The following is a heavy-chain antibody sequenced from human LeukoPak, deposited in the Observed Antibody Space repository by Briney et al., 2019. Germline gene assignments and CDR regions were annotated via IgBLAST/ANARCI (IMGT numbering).Heavy chain of an antibody. J-gene: IGHJ4*02. CDR1: GGSFSSYF. Sequence: PSETLSLTCSVSGGSFSSYFWNSIRPPAGKGLEWIGRIYTSGSTNYNPSLKRRVTMSVDTSKIQFSGKLNSVTAADTAVYYCARAGDSTSPLDYWGQGTVVTVSS. CDR3: ARAGDSTSPLDY. D-gene: IGHD6-13*01. V-gene: IGHV4-4*07. CDR2: IYTSGST.